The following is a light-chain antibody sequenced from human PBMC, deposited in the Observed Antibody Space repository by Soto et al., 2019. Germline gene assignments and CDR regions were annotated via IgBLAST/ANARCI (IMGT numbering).Light chain of an antibody. CDR1: SNNVGTYNS. V-gene: IGLV2-14*03. CDR2: EDR. CDR3: TSAAGINTFV. J-gene: IGLJ1*01. Sequence: QSVPTQPASVSGSPGQSVTISCTGTSNNVGTYNSVCWYQQHPGKAPKLLIYEDRNRPSGVYNRSSASKSGTTASLTLSGLQSEDEADYYCTSAAGINTFVFGTGTKVTVL.